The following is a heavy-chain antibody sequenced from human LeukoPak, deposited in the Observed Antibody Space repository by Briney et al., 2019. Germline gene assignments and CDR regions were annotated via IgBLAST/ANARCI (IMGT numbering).Heavy chain of an antibody. CDR3: ARGGDSGSYYGGDY. V-gene: IGHV3-21*01. D-gene: IGHD1-26*01. J-gene: IGHJ4*02. Sequence: PGGSLRLSCAASGFTFSSYSMNWVRQAPGKGLEWVSSISSSSSYIYYADSVKGRFTISRDNAKNSLYLQMNSLRAEDTAVYYCARGGDSGSYYGGDYWGQGTLVTVSS. CDR2: ISSSSSYI. CDR1: GFTFSSYS.